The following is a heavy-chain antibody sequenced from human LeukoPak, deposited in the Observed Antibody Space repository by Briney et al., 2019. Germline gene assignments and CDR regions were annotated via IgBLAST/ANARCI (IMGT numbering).Heavy chain of an antibody. V-gene: IGHV3-72*01. CDR1: GFTFSDHY. D-gene: IGHD6-19*01. CDR3: VGGGSSGLIAY. CDR2: TRNKANSHTT. J-gene: IGHJ4*02. Sequence: GGSLRLSCAASGFTFSDHYMGWVRQAPGRGLEWVARTRNKANSHTTEYATCVKVRFTISRDDSKNSLYLQMNSVKTEDTGVYYCVGGGSSGLIAYWGQGTLVTVSS.